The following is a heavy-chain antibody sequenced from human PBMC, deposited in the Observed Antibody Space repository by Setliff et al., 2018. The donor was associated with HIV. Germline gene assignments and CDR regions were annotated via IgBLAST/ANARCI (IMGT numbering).Heavy chain of an antibody. CDR1: GGSLSSGTYY. CDR2: IYNSGST. J-gene: IGHJ6*03. Sequence: SETLSLTCTVPGGSLSSGTYYWNWIRQPAGKGLEWIGRIYNSGSTNYNPSLKSRVTISVDTSKNQFSLKLSSVTAADTAVYYCARGNYYYYYYMDVWGKGTTVTVSS. V-gene: IGHV4-61*02. D-gene: IGHD1-1*01. CDR3: ARGNYYYYYYMDV.